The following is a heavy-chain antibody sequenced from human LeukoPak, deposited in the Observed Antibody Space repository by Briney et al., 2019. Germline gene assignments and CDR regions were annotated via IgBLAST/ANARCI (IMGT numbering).Heavy chain of an antibody. CDR2: IKSKTDGGTT. CDR3: TTPYDSSGSPDY. CDR1: GFTFSNAW. V-gene: IGHV3-15*01. Sequence: GGSLRLSCAASGFTFSNAWMSWVRQAPGKGLEWVGRIKSKTDGGTTDYAAPVKGRFTISRDDSKNTLYLQMNSLKTEDTAVYYCTTPYDSSGSPDYWGQGTLVTVSS. J-gene: IGHJ4*02. D-gene: IGHD3-22*01.